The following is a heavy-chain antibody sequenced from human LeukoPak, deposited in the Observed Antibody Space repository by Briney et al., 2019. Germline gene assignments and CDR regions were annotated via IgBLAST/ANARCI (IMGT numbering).Heavy chain of an antibody. J-gene: IGHJ2*01. Sequence: YPGGSLRLSCAASGFTFSSYWMHWVRQAPGKGLVWVSRIDSDGSNTYYADSVKGRFTISRDNARNTLYLQMNSLRAEDTAVYYCAREGVASYWYFDLWGRGTLVTVSS. CDR2: IDSDGSNT. V-gene: IGHV3-74*01. D-gene: IGHD3-10*01. CDR3: AREGVASYWYFDL. CDR1: GFTFSSYW.